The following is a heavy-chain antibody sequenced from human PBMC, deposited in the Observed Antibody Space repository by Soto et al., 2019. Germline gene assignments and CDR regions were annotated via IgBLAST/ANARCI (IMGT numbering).Heavy chain of an antibody. CDR3: AKDLGGPYYYYYMDV. V-gene: IGHV3-30*18. Sequence: GGSLRLSCATSGFTFSSYWMHWVRQAPGKGLVWVAVISYDGSNKYYADSVKGRFTISRDNSKNTLYLQMNSLRAEDTAVYYCAKDLGGPYYYYYMDVWGKGTTVTVSS. J-gene: IGHJ6*03. CDR2: ISYDGSNK. D-gene: IGHD3-16*01. CDR1: GFTFSSYW.